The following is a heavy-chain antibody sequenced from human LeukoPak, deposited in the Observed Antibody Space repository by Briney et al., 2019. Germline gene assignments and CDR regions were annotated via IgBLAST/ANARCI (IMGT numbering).Heavy chain of an antibody. J-gene: IGHJ6*02. Sequence: ASVKVSCKASGYTFTSYGISWVRQAPGQGLEWMGWISAYNGNTNYAQKLQGRVTMTTDTSTSTVYMELRSLRSDDAAVYYCTRGGTGMAPTYDCMDVWGQGTTVTVSS. V-gene: IGHV1-18*01. CDR2: ISAYNGNT. D-gene: IGHD5-18*01. CDR3: TRGGTGMAPTYDCMDV. CDR1: GYTFTSYG.